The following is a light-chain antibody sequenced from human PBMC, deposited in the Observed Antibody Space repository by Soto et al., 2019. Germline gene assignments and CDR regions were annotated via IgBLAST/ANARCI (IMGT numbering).Light chain of an antibody. J-gene: IGKJ5*01. V-gene: IGKV1-33*01. CDR3: QHYGDLPIT. CDR1: QHISKN. CDR2: DAS. Sequence: DIQMTQSPSSVSASVGDRVTITCQASQHISKNLNWYQHKPGTAPKLLIFDASKLEPGVPSRFSGSGSGTDFTFTINNLEPEDIATYYCQHYGDLPITFGQGTRLEIK.